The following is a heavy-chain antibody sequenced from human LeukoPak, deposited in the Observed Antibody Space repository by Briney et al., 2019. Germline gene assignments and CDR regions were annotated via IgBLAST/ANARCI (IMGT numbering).Heavy chain of an antibody. J-gene: IGHJ4*02. CDR1: GYSMSSGHD. V-gene: IGHV4-38-2*02. CDR3: ARDGGDWGQN. Sequence: SETLSLTCAVSGYSMSSGHDWAWIRQTPGKGLEWIGSRYHSGNTYYNPSLESRVTISLDTSKNQFSLKLTSVTAADTAVYYCARDGGDWGQNWGQGTLVTVSS. D-gene: IGHD2-21*02. CDR2: RYHSGNT.